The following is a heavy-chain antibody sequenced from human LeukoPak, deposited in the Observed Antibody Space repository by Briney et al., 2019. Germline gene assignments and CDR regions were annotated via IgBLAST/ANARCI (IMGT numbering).Heavy chain of an antibody. CDR1: GFTFSSYD. J-gene: IGHJ2*01. V-gene: IGHV3-13*01. CDR2: ISTAGDT. D-gene: IGHD3-22*01. Sequence: GGSLRLSCAASGFTFSSYDMHWVRQATGKGLEWVSAISTAGDTYYPGSVKGRFTISRENAKNSLYLQMNSLRAGDTAVYYCARSSAYYYDSSVYPRGPWYFDLWGRGTLVTVSS. CDR3: ARSSAYYYDSSVYPRGPWYFDL.